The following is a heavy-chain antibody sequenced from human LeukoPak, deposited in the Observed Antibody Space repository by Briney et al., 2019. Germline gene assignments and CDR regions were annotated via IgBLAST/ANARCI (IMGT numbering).Heavy chain of an antibody. D-gene: IGHD2-15*01. CDR2: IYVGDSDT. CDR3: ARRGVVAGRGWYFDL. Sequence: GESLKISCQGYGYRFASHWITWVRQMPGKGLEWMGIIYVGDSDTTYSPSFQGQVFISADKSISTAYLQWSSLKASDTAIYYCARRGVVAGRGWYFDLWGRGTLVTVSS. J-gene: IGHJ2*01. CDR1: GYRFASHW. V-gene: IGHV5-51*01.